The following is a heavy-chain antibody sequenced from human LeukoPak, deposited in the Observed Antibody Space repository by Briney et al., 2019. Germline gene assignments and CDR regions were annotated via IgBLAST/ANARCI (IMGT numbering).Heavy chain of an antibody. CDR2: IYPGDSDT. D-gene: IGHD3-22*01. CDR1: GYSFTSYW. Sequence: GESLKISCKGSGYSFTSYWIGWVRQMPGKGLEWMGIIYPGDSDTRYSPSFQGQVTISADKSISAAYLQWSSLKASDTAMYYCARTYYYDSSGLRDDAFDIWGQGTMVTVSS. J-gene: IGHJ3*02. V-gene: IGHV5-51*01. CDR3: ARTYYYDSSGLRDDAFDI.